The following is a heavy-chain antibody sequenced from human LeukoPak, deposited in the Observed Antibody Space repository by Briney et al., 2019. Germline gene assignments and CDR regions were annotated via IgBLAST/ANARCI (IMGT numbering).Heavy chain of an antibody. J-gene: IGHJ4*02. V-gene: IGHV3-21*01. CDR1: GFTFRTYA. Sequence: GGSLRLSCETSGFTFRTYAMNWVRQAPGKGLEWVSSTGGSGTSIYYADSVKGRFTISRDNAKNSLYLQMNSLRVDDTAVYYCAREEPGDLGQAFHYWGQGTLVTVSS. D-gene: IGHD7-27*01. CDR3: AREEPGDLGQAFHY. CDR2: TGGSGTSI.